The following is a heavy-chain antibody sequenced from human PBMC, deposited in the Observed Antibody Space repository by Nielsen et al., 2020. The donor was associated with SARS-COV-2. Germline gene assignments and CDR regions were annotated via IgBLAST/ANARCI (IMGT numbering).Heavy chain of an antibody. CDR2: LFSGYIT. CDR3: ATARYSSGSSDDY. J-gene: IGHJ4*02. D-gene: IGHD6-19*01. V-gene: IGHV3-66*01. Sequence: GGSLRLSCAASGFSVRNNFMTWVRQAPGKGLEWVSVLFSGYITHYADSVKGRFTISIDISKNMVFLQTNSLRAGDTAVYYCATARYSSGSSDDYWGQGTLVTVSS. CDR1: GFSVRNNF.